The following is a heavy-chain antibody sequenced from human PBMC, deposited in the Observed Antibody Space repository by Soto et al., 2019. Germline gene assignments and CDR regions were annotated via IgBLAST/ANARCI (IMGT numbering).Heavy chain of an antibody. Sequence: QVHLVQSGAEVKQAGSSVKVSCKAPGGTFKNNGISWVRQAPGQGLEGMGGIIPVFGTTNYAQKFQDRLTITADDSTSTAYMELSRLRYEDTAVYYCARENGVAVATILYYFDYWGQGTLVTVSS. CDR1: GGTFKNNG. D-gene: IGHD6-19*01. CDR3: ARENGVAVATILYYFDY. V-gene: IGHV1-69*01. J-gene: IGHJ4*02. CDR2: IIPVFGTT.